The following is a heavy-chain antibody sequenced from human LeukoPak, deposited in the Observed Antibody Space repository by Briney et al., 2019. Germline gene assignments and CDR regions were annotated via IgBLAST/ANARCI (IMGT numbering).Heavy chain of an antibody. CDR1: GFTFSSYT. Sequence: GGSLRLSCAVSGFTFSSYTMNWVRQAPGKGLEWVSYISSSGSTIYYADSVKGRFNISRDNAKNSLYLQMNSLRAEDTAVYYCAELGITMIGGVWGKGTTVTISS. CDR2: ISSSGSTI. V-gene: IGHV3-48*03. D-gene: IGHD3-10*02. CDR3: AELGITMIGGV. J-gene: IGHJ6*04.